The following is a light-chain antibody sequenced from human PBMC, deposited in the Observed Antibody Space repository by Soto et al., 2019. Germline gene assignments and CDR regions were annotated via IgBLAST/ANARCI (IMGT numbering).Light chain of an antibody. Sequence: EIVLTQSPGTLSLIPGEGATLSCRASQSVRSGSLAWYQQKPGQAPRLLIFGASSRATDIPDRFSGSGYGTDFTLTISRLEPEDFAVYYCHHYADSPHTFGQGTKLEI. CDR3: HHYADSPHT. V-gene: IGKV3-20*01. CDR1: QSVRSGS. CDR2: GAS. J-gene: IGKJ2*01.